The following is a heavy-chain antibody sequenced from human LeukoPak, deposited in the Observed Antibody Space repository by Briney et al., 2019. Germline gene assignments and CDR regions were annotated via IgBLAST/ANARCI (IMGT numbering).Heavy chain of an antibody. Sequence: PGGSLRLSCEASGFIFSNYWMSWVRQAPGKGLEWVANIKQDGSERYYVDSVKGRFTISRDNAKNSLFLQMNSLRAEDTAVYYCARAPRYCSGGTCYGPRFDYWGQGTLVTVSS. CDR1: GFIFSNYW. J-gene: IGHJ4*02. D-gene: IGHD2-15*01. CDR2: IKQDGSER. V-gene: IGHV3-7*01. CDR3: ARAPRYCSGGTCYGPRFDY.